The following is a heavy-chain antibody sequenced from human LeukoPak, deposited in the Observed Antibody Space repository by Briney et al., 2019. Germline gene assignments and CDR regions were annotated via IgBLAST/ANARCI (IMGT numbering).Heavy chain of an antibody. CDR2: IYYSGST. CDR1: GGSISSYY. J-gene: IGHJ3*02. D-gene: IGHD3-9*01. V-gene: IGHV4-59*01. CDR3: ARVRVTTGRGAFDI. Sequence: PSETLSLTCTVSGGSISSYYWSWIRQPPGKGLEWIGYIYYSGSTNYNPSLKSRVTISVDTSKNQFSLKLSSVTAADTAVYYCARVRVTTGRGAFDIWGQGTMVTVSS.